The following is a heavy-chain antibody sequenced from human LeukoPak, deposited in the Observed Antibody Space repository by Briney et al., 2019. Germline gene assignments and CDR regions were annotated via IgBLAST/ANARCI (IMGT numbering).Heavy chain of an antibody. D-gene: IGHD6-19*01. CDR3: AREEYSSEYFDY. CDR2: ISYGGSNK. CDR1: GFTFSSYA. V-gene: IGHV3-30-3*01. Sequence: GRSLRLSCAASGFTFSSYAMHWVRQAPGKGLEWVAVISYGGSNKYYADSVKGRFTISRDNSKNTLYLQMNSLRAEDTAVYYCAREEYSSEYFDYWGQGTLVTVSS. J-gene: IGHJ4*02.